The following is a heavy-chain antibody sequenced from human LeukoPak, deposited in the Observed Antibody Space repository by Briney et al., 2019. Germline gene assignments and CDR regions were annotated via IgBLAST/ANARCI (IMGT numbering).Heavy chain of an antibody. Sequence: PGGSLRLSCAASGFTFSSYSMNWVRQAPGKGLEWVSYISSSSSTIYYADSVKGRFTISRDNAKNSLYLQMNSLRAEDTAVYYCARDLMPAGASSTRFDYWGQGTLVTVPS. J-gene: IGHJ4*02. CDR3: ARDLMPAGASSTRFDY. CDR1: GFTFSSYS. CDR2: ISSSSSTI. D-gene: IGHD6-13*01. V-gene: IGHV3-48*01.